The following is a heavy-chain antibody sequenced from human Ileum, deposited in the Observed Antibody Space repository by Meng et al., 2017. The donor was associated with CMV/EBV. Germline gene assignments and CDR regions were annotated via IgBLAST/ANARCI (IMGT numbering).Heavy chain of an antibody. V-gene: IGHV3-48*04. J-gene: IGHJ6*02. Sequence: GGSLRLSCAASEFTFSTYTMNWVRQAPGKGLEWVSYISSSSSTISYADSVKGRFTVSRDNAKNSLYLQMNSLRVEDTAVYYCARLRYYGMDVWGQGTTVTVSS. D-gene: IGHD3-16*01. CDR3: ARLRYYGMDV. CDR2: ISSSSSTI. CDR1: EFTFSTYT.